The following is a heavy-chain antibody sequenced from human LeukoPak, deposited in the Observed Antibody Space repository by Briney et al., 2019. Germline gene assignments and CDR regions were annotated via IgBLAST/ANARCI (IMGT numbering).Heavy chain of an antibody. CDR2: ISTSSIYT. CDR1: GFTFGSYS. CDR3: ARDLYTGSYFEIDY. J-gene: IGHJ4*02. Sequence: KLGGSLRLSCAASGFTFGSYSMNWVRQAPGKGLEWVSCISTSSIYTYYADSVKGRFTISRDNAKNSLFLQMNSLRAEDTAVYFCARDLYTGSYFEIDYWGQGTLVTVSS. V-gene: IGHV3-21*01. D-gene: IGHD1-26*01.